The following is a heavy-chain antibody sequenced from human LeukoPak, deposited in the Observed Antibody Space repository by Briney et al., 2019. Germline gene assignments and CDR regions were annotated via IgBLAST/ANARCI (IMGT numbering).Heavy chain of an antibody. Sequence: ASVKVSCTASGYTFTDRYIHWVRQAPGQGLEWMGWMKPNTGGTKYAEKFQGRVTMTRDTSISTAYMELNGLRSDDTAVYYCARGPGTRIVVSDEYFHHWGQGTLVTVSS. CDR1: GYTFTDRY. V-gene: IGHV1-2*02. CDR2: MKPNTGGT. J-gene: IGHJ1*01. CDR3: ARGPGTRIVVSDEYFHH. D-gene: IGHD3-22*01.